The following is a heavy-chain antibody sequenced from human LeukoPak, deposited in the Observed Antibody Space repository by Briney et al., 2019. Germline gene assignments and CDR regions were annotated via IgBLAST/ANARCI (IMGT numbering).Heavy chain of an antibody. Sequence: SQTLSLTCTVSGGSISSGSYYWSWIRQPAGKGLEWIGRIYTSGSTNYNPSLKSRVTISVDTSKNQFSLKLSSVTAADTAVYYCARGRAARPGNWFDPWGQATLVTVSS. CDR2: IYTSGST. D-gene: IGHD6-6*01. CDR1: GGSISSGSYY. CDR3: ARGRAARPGNWFDP. J-gene: IGHJ5*02. V-gene: IGHV4-61*02.